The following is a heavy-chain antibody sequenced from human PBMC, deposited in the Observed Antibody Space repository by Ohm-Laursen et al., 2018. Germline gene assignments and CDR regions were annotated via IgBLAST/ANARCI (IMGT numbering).Heavy chain of an antibody. Sequence: SDTLSLTCTVSGASINSHHWSFIRQPPGKGLEWIAFVYYSGSTYYNPSLKSRVTISVDTSKNQFSLRLSSVTAADTAVYYCASSGSPSRAWYSFDSWGQGTLVTVSS. V-gene: IGHV4-59*07. CDR2: VYYSGST. CDR3: ASSGSPSRAWYSFDS. D-gene: IGHD6-13*01. CDR1: GASINSHH. J-gene: IGHJ4*02.